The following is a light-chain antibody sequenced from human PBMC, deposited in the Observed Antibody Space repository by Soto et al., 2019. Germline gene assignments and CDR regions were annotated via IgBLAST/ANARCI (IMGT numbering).Light chain of an antibody. Sequence: QSVLTQPPSVSGAPGQRVTISCTGSSSNIGAGYDVHWYQQLPGTAPKLLIYGNSNRPSGVPDRFSGSKSGTSASLAITGLQAEDEADYYCQSYDSSLSGSRAVFGGGTQLPSS. V-gene: IGLV1-40*01. CDR2: GNS. J-gene: IGLJ7*01. CDR1: SSNIGAGYD. CDR3: QSYDSSLSGSRAV.